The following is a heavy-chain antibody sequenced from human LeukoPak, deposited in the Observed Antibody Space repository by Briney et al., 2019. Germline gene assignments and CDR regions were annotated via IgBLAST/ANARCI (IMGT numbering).Heavy chain of an antibody. CDR1: GGSFSGYC. J-gene: IGHJ4*02. CDR2: INHSGST. D-gene: IGHD2-15*01. CDR3: ARRGYCSGGSCYSFDY. Sequence: PSETLSLTCAVYGGSFSGYCWTWIRQPPGEGLEWIGEINHSGSTNYNPSLKSRVTISVDTSKNQFSLKLSSVTAADTAVYYCARRGYCSGGSCYSFDYWGQGTLVTVSS. V-gene: IGHV4-34*01.